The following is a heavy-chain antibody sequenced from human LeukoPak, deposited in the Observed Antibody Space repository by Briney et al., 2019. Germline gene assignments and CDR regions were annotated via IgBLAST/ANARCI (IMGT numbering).Heavy chain of an antibody. CDR2: IWSGGTDK. CDR1: GFTFSNYG. D-gene: IGHD1-26*01. Sequence: GRSLRLSCAASGFTFSNYGMHWVRQAPGKGLEWVAVIWSGGTDKYYADSVKGRFTVSRDNSKNTLYLRMNSLRAEDTAVYYCGKRLTSWELEYWGQGTLVTVSS. V-gene: IGHV3-30*18. CDR3: GKRLTSWELEY. J-gene: IGHJ4*02.